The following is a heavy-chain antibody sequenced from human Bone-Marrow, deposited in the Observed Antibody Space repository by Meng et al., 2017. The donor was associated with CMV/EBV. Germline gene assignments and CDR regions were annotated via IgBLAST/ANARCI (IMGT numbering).Heavy chain of an antibody. CDR3: ASPRKTKEWLHAFDI. D-gene: IGHD3-3*01. Sequence: SVKVSCKTSGYTFTNYGIIWVRQAPGQGLEWMGRIIPILGIANYAQKFQGRVTITADKSTSTAYMELSSLRSEDTAVHYCASPRKTKEWLHAFDIWGQGTMVTVSS. V-gene: IGHV1-69*04. CDR1: GYTFTNYG. CDR2: IIPILGIA. J-gene: IGHJ3*02.